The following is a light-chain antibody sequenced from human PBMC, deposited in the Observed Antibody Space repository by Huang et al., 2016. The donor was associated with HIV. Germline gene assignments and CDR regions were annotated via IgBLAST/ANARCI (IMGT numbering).Light chain of an antibody. CDR3: QQYSSFPWT. J-gene: IGKJ2*02. CDR1: QSIGSW. V-gene: IGKV1-5*03. Sequence: DIQMTQSPSTLSASVGDRVTITCRASQSIGSWLAWYQQKPGKAPKLLIYKASSLESGVPSRFRGSGSGTEFTLTISSLQPDDFATFFCQQYSSFPWTFGQGTKLESK. CDR2: KAS.